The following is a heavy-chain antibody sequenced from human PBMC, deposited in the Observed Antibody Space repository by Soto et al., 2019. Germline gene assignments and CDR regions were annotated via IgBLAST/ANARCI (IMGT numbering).Heavy chain of an antibody. D-gene: IGHD3-16*01. J-gene: IGHJ4*02. Sequence: PGGSLRLSCVFSGVTFSSYGMHWVRQDPGKGMEWVAVIWYDGSNKYYADSVKGRFTISRDNAKNTMYLQMNSLRAEDTAVYYCARDVFNDYWGQGTLVTVSS. CDR2: IWYDGSNK. CDR1: GVTFSSYG. V-gene: IGHV3-33*08. CDR3: ARDVFNDY.